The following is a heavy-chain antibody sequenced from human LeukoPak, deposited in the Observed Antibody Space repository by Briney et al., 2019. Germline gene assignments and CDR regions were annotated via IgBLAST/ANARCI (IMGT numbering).Heavy chain of an antibody. CDR1: GFTFSSYG. CDR3: ARAIPYDFWSGYSLGYYHYGMDV. J-gene: IGHJ6*02. Sequence: SGRSLRLSCAASGFTFSSYGMHWVRQAPGKGLEWVAVISYDGSNKYYADSVKGRFTISRDNSKNTLYLQMNSLRAEDTAVYYCARAIPYDFWSGYSLGYYHYGMDVWGQGTTVTVSS. V-gene: IGHV3-30*03. CDR2: ISYDGSNK. D-gene: IGHD3-3*01.